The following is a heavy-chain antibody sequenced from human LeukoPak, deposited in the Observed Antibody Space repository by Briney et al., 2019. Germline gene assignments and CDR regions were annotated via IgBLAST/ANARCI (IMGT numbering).Heavy chain of an antibody. CDR3: VKDSSSWYGGECFDY. V-gene: IGHV3-64D*06. J-gene: IGHJ4*02. CDR2: ISNNGGSR. Sequence: GGSLRLSCSASGFPFSSYAVHWVRKAPGKGLKYVSSISNNGGSRYYADSVKGRFTISRDNSKNTLLLQMSSLRSEDTAVYYCVKDSSSWYGGECFDYWGQGTLVTVSS. D-gene: IGHD6-13*01. CDR1: GFPFSSYA.